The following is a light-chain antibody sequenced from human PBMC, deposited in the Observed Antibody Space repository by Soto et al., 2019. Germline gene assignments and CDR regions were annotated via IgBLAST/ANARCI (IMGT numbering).Light chain of an antibody. V-gene: IGLV2-14*01. Sequence: QSALTQTASVSGSPGQSITISCTGINSDVDGNKHVSWYQQHPDKAPKVIIYEVNNRPSGISNRFSGSESGNTASLTISGLQTEDEADYYCSSYTTSNTVVFGGGTKLTVL. J-gene: IGLJ2*01. CDR1: NSDVDGNKH. CDR2: EVN. CDR3: SSYTTSNTVV.